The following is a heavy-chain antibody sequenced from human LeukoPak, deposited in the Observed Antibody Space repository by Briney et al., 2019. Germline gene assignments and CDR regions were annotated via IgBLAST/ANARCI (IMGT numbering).Heavy chain of an antibody. Sequence: PGGSLSLSCAASGFTFSSYWMHWVRQAPGKGLVWVSRINTDGSSTSYADSVKGRFTISRDNAKNTLYLQMNSLRAEDTAVYYCARVNDFGDYFDYWGQGTLVTVSS. CDR1: GFTFSSYW. D-gene: IGHD3-3*01. J-gene: IGHJ4*02. CDR2: INTDGSST. V-gene: IGHV3-74*01. CDR3: ARVNDFGDYFDY.